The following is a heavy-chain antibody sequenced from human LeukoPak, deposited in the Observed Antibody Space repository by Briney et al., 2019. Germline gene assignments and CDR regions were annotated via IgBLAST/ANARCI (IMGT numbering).Heavy chain of an antibody. CDR2: INHSGST. D-gene: IGHD6-19*01. CDR1: GGSFNGYY. Sequence: SETLSLTCAVYGGSFNGYYWSWIRQPPGKGLEWIGEINHSGSTNYNPSLKSRVTISVDTSKNQFFLKLTSVAAADAAVYYCARGLTGYSSGSYDYWGQGTLVTVSS. CDR3: ARGLTGYSSGSYDY. V-gene: IGHV4-34*01. J-gene: IGHJ4*02.